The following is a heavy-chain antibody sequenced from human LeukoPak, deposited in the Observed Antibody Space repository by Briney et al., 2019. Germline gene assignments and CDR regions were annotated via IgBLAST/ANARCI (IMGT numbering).Heavy chain of an antibody. CDR3: ARVPAAIAQGVVTAIRRIHNWFDP. CDR2: INPNSGGT. D-gene: IGHD2-21*02. J-gene: IGHJ5*02. CDR1: GYTFTGYY. V-gene: IGHV1-2*02. Sequence: ASVKVSCKASGYTFTGYYMHWVRQAPGQGLEWMGWINPNSGGTNYAQKFQGRVTMTRDTSISTAYMELSRLRSDDTAVYYCARVPAAIAQGVVTAIRRIHNWFDPWGQGTLVTVSS.